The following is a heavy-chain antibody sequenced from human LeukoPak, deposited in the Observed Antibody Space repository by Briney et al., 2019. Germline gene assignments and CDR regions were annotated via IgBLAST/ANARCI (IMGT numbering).Heavy chain of an antibody. CDR2: VYYSGSS. J-gene: IGHJ5*02. CDR3: ARHLTGTINSFDP. CDR1: GGSLSIHY. V-gene: IGHV4-59*08. D-gene: IGHD1-7*01. Sequence: SETLSLTCTVSGGSLSIHYWTWIRQPPGKGLEWIGSVYYSGSSNYNPSLKSRVTILVDTSMSQFSLKLTSVTAADTAMYYCARHLTGTINSFDPWGQGTLVTVSP.